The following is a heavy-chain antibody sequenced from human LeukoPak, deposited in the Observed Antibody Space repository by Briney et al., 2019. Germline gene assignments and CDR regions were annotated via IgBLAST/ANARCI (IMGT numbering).Heavy chain of an antibody. V-gene: IGHV3-21*01. CDR1: GFTFSRYS. CDR2: ISSSSSYI. J-gene: IGHJ4*02. CDR3: ARDPDRGGYSMFDY. Sequence: GGSLRLSCAASGFTFSRYSMNWVRQAPGKGLEWVSSISSSSSYIYYADSVKGRFTISRDNAKNSLYLQMNSLRDEDTAVYYCARDPDRGGYSMFDYWGQGTLVTVSS. D-gene: IGHD3-22*01.